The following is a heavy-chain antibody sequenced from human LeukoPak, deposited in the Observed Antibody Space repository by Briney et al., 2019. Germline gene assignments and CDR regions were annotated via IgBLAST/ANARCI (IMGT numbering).Heavy chain of an antibody. CDR2: IVGSSST. CDR1: GFTFSNFA. D-gene: IGHD6-13*01. Sequence: GGSLRLSCAASGFTFSNFAMTWVRQAPGKGLEWVSSIVGSSSTYYANSLKGRFTISRDNAKNSLYLQMNSLRAEDTAVYYCARIGAGSSRDYWGQGTLVTVSS. CDR3: ARIGAGSSRDY. J-gene: IGHJ4*02. V-gene: IGHV3-21*01.